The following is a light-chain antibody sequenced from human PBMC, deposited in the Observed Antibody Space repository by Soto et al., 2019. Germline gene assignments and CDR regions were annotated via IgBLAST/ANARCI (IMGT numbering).Light chain of an antibody. CDR1: SSDVGGYNY. CDR2: DVT. J-gene: IGLJ2*01. CDR3: CSYTSSSTVV. Sequence: QSALTQPASVSGSPGQSITISCTGTSSDVGGYNYVSWYQQHPGKATKLMIYDVTNRPSGVSNRFSGSKSGNTASLTISGLQAEDEADYYCCSYTSSSTVVFGGGTKVTVL. V-gene: IGLV2-14*01.